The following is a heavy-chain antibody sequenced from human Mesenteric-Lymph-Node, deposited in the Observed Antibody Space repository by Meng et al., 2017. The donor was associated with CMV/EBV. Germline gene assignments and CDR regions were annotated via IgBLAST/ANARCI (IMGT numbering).Heavy chain of an antibody. CDR2: ISSRGSSI. Sequence: MIWIRQAPGKGLEWLSYISSRGSSIYYADSVKGRFTISRDNAKNSLYLQMNSLGAEDTAVYYCARVVGSRYCSSTSCYYRADDAFDIWGQGTMVTVSS. CDR3: ARVVGSRYCSSTSCYYRADDAFDI. D-gene: IGHD2-2*01. V-gene: IGHV3-11*01. J-gene: IGHJ3*02.